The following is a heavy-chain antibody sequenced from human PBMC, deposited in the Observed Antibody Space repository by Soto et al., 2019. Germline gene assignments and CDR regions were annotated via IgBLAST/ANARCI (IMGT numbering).Heavy chain of an antibody. CDR2: LQDREDT. CDR1: GDSITSSDYY. V-gene: IGHV4-39*01. CDR3: ARSRGQRFRNAFNV. Sequence: QLQLQESGPGLVKPSETLSLICSVSGDSITSSDYYWGWIRQPPGKGLELLASLQDREDTYYNPSRARTAPISIDPSRTQTSRTLRSVTATDTGVYDCARSRGQRFRNAFNVWGQGTKVAVSS. D-gene: IGHD3-3*01. J-gene: IGHJ3*01.